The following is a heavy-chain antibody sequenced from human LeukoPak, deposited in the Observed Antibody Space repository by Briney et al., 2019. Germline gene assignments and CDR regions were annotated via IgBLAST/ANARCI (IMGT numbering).Heavy chain of an antibody. CDR3: ARDWGVSARPGYMDV. CDR1: RGSISSGSYY. V-gene: IGHV4-61*02. J-gene: IGHJ6*03. Sequence: KPSETLSLTCTVSRGSISSGSYYWRWIRQPAGKGLEWIGRIYTSGSTNYNPSLKSRVTISVDTSKNQFSLKLSSVTAVDTAVYYCARDWGVSARPGYMDVWGKGTTVTVSS. D-gene: IGHD6-6*01. CDR2: IYTSGST.